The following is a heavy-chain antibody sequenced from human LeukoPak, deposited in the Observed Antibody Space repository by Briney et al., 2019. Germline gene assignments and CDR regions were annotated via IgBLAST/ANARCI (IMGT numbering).Heavy chain of an antibody. CDR3: ARGAAAYSIDY. CDR2: ISHDGSNK. D-gene: IGHD6-25*01. CDR1: GFTFSSYA. Sequence: GGSLRLSCAASGFTFSSYAMHWVRQAPGKGLEWVAVISHDGSNKYYADSVKGRFTISRDNSKNTLYLQMNSLRAEDTAVYYCARGAAAYSIDYWGQGTLVTVSS. V-gene: IGHV3-30-3*01. J-gene: IGHJ4*02.